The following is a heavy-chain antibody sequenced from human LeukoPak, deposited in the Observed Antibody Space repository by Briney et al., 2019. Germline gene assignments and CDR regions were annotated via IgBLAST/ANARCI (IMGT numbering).Heavy chain of an antibody. D-gene: IGHD3-3*01. Sequence: SETLSLTCAVYGVSFSGYYWSWIRQPPGKGREWVGEINHSGRTNYNPSLKCRVTISVHTSKNQFSLKLSSVTAADTAVYYCARLDLTTLSSADLSFDPWGEGTLFTVSS. V-gene: IGHV4-34*01. CDR2: INHSGRT. CDR3: ARLDLTTLSSADLSFDP. CDR1: GVSFSGYY. J-gene: IGHJ5*02.